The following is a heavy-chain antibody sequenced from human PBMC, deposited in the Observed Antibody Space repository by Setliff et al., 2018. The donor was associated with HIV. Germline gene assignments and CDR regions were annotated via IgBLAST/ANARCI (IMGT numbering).Heavy chain of an antibody. CDR1: GGFISSYY. CDR2: IYTSGST. D-gene: IGHD3-3*01. J-gene: IGHJ5*02. Sequence: SETLSLTSTVSGGFISSYYWNWIRQPAGKGLEWIGRIYTSGSTNYNPSLKNRVTVSIDMSNNHFSLKLPAVTAADTAVYYYARDRGSYNFWSGLARGDNWFDRWGQGTLVTVTS. V-gene: IGHV4-4*07. CDR3: ARDRGSYNFWSGLARGDNWFDR.